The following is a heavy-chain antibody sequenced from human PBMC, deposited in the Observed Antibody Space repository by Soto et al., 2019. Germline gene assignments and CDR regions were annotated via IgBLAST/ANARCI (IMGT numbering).Heavy chain of an antibody. J-gene: IGHJ5*02. CDR3: AKAAPTVTTFWDL. CDR2: VSGSGADK. D-gene: IGHD4-17*01. CDR1: GYPFARDA. Sequence: PGGSLRLSCEGSGYPFARDAMSWVRQVPGKGLQWVASVSGSGADKHYSDSVRGRFTISRDNSKNTLFLQLNSLRAEDTAVYYCAKAAPTVTTFWDLWGQGTLVTVS. V-gene: IGHV3-23*01.